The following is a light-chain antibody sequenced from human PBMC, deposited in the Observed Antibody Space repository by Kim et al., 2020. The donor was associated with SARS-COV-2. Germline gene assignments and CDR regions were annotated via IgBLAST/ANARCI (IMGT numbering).Light chain of an antibody. CDR2: DVS. CDR1: SSDVGGYNY. J-gene: IGLJ2*01. CDR3: SSYTSSSTLDVL. Sequence: QSALTQPASVSGSPGQSITISCTGTSSDVGGYNYVSWYQQHPGKAPKLMIYDVSDRPSGVSNRFSGSKSGNTASLTISGLQAEDEADYYCSSYTSSSTLDVLFGGGTQLTVL. V-gene: IGLV2-14*03.